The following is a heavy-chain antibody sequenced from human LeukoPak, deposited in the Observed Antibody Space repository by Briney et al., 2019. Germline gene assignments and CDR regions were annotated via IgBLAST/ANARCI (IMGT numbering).Heavy chain of an antibody. Sequence: SETLSLTCTVSGGSISSSSYYWGWIRQPPGKGLEWIGSIYYSGSTYYNPSLKSRVTISVDTSKNQFSLKLSSVAAADTAVYYCARHIGYSEGYYYYYYMDVWGKGTTVTVSS. CDR2: IYYSGST. CDR3: ARHIGYSEGYYYYYYMDV. D-gene: IGHD6-13*01. V-gene: IGHV4-39*01. CDR1: GGSISSSSYY. J-gene: IGHJ6*03.